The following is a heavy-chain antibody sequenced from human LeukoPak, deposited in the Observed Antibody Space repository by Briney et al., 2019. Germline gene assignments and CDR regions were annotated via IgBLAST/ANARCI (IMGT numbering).Heavy chain of an antibody. CDR1: VYRIITYR. V-gene: IGHV1-18*01. CDR3: ARALSDDFWSGYQDH. CDR2: ISAYNGNT. J-gene: IGHJ4*02. Sequence: PRNVSCKPAVYRIITYRRSWVRRAPRRVLDWMRRISAYNGNTNYAQKFQGRVTMTTDTSTSTVYMEVRSLRSDDTAVYYCARALSDDFWSGYQDHWGQGTLVTVSS. D-gene: IGHD3-3*01.